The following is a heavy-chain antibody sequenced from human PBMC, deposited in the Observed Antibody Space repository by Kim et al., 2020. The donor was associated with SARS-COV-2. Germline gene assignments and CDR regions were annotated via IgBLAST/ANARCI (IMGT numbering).Heavy chain of an antibody. V-gene: IGHV3-23*01. D-gene: IGHD3-22*01. Sequence: KGRFPISRDNSKTTPYLQMNSLRAEDTAVYYCSKVGSMIVVVIPTYYFDYWGQGTLVTVSS. CDR3: SKVGSMIVVVIPTYYFDY. J-gene: IGHJ4*02.